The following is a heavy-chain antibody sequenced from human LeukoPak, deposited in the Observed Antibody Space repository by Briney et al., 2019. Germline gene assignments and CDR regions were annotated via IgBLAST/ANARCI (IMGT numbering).Heavy chain of an antibody. V-gene: IGHV1-18*01. J-gene: IGHJ6*03. D-gene: IGHD3-22*01. CDR3: ARGSRIGISMIVVVTDWSPKWPRYYYYMDV. CDR1: GYTFTSYG. CDR2: ISAYNGNT. Sequence: ASVKVSCKASGYTFTSYGISWVRQAPGQGLEWMGWISAYNGNTNYAQKFQGRVTMTRNTSISTAYMELSSLRSEDTAVYYYARGSRIGISMIVVVTDWSPKWPRYYYYMDVWGKGTTVTVSS.